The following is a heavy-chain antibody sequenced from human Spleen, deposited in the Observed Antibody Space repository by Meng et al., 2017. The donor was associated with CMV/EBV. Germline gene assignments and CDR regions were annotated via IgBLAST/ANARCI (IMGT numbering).Heavy chain of an antibody. V-gene: IGHV3-20*04. CDR1: GFTFDDYG. CDR3: ARVAAAGRGMDV. D-gene: IGHD6-13*01. CDR2: LNWNGGRT. J-gene: IGHJ6*02. Sequence: GGSLRLSCAASGFTFDDYGMNWVRQRPGRGLEWVSGLNWNGGRTGYADSVKGRFTISRDNAKSSLFLQLNSLRAEDTAVYYCARVAAAGRGMDVWGQGTTVTVSS.